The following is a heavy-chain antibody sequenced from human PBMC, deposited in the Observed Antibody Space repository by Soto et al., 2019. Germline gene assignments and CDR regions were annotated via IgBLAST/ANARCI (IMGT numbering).Heavy chain of an antibody. D-gene: IGHD3-16*02. V-gene: IGHV1-2*02. CDR2: INPNSGGT. Sequence: QVQLVQSGAEVKKPGASVKVSCKASGYTFTGYYMHWVRQAPGQGLEWMGWINPNSGGTNYAQKFQGRVTMTRDTSISTAYMELSRLRSDDTAVYYCARAHYDYVWGSYRYTNYFDYWVQGTLVTVSS. CDR3: ARAHYDYVWGSYRYTNYFDY. J-gene: IGHJ4*02. CDR1: GYTFTGYY.